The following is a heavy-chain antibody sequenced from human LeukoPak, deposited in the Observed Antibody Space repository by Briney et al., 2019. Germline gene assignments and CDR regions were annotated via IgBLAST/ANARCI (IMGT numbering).Heavy chain of an antibody. CDR3: AREGDGDYQNWFDP. D-gene: IGHD4-17*01. J-gene: IGHJ5*02. V-gene: IGHV4-59*01. CDR2: IYYSGST. Sequence: PSETLSLTCTVSGGSISSYYWSWIRQPPGKGLEWIGYIYYSGSTNYNPSLKSRVTISVDTSKNQFSLKLSSVTAADTAVYYCAREGDGDYQNWFDPWGQGTLVTVSS. CDR1: GGSISSYY.